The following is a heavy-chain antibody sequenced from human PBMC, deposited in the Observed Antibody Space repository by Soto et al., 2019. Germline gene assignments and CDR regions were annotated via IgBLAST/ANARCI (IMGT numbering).Heavy chain of an antibody. J-gene: IGHJ6*02. CDR1: GFTFSSYG. CDR2: ISYDGSNK. D-gene: IGHD4-17*01. CDR3: AKSGDLSWGGMDV. V-gene: IGHV3-30*18. Sequence: GGSLRLSCAASGFTFSSYGMHWVRQAPGKGLEWVAVISYDGSNKYYADSVKGRFTISRDNSKNTLYLQMNSLRAEDTAVYYCAKSGDLSWGGMDVWGQGTTVTVSS.